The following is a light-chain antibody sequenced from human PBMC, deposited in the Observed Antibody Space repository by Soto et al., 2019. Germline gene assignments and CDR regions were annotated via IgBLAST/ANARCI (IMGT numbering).Light chain of an antibody. CDR1: ESVSGRY. CDR3: QQYGISPRT. Sequence: EIELTQSPGTLALPPGESATLSCGASESVSGRYLAWYQQKPGQAPRLLIYGASSRATGIPGRFSGSGSGTVFTLTISRLEPEDCAVYYCQQYGISPRTFGQGTRWIS. J-gene: IGKJ1*01. CDR2: GAS. V-gene: IGKV3-20*01.